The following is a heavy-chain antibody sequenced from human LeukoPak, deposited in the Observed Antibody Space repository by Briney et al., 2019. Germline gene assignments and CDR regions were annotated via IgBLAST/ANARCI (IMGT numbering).Heavy chain of an antibody. Sequence: SETLSLTCAVYGGAFSGYYWSWIRQPPGKGLEWIGEINHSGSTNYNPSLKSRVTISVDTSKSQFSLKLNSMTAADTAVYYCARGAQTYYDKAPVDYWGQGTLVTVSS. CDR2: INHSGST. D-gene: IGHD3-22*01. CDR3: ARGAQTYYDKAPVDY. J-gene: IGHJ4*02. V-gene: IGHV4-34*01. CDR1: GGAFSGYY.